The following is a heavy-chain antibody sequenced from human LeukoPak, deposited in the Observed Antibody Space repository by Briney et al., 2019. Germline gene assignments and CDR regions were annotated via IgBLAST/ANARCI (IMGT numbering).Heavy chain of an antibody. CDR1: GGSISSSSNY. CDR3: ARGATIFGVNGGFDY. CDR2: IYYSGST. Sequence: SETLSLTCTVSGGSISSSSNYWGWIRQPPGKGLEWIGSIYYSGSTNYNPSLKSRVTISVDTSKNQFSLKLSSVTAADTAVYYCARGATIFGVNGGFDYWGQGTLVTVSS. D-gene: IGHD3-3*01. V-gene: IGHV4-39*07. J-gene: IGHJ4*02.